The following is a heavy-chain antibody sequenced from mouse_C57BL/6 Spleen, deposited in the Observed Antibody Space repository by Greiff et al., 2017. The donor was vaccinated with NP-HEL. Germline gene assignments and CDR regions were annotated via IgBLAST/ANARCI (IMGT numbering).Heavy chain of an antibody. CDR1: GFTFSSYA. J-gene: IGHJ4*01. Sequence: EVKLMESGGGLVKPGGSLKLSCAASGFTFSSYAMSWVRQTPEKRLEWVATISDGGSYTYYPDNVKGRFTISRDNAKNNRYLQMSHLKSEDTAMYYCARDTLNWYAMDYWGQGTSVTVSS. CDR3: ARDTLNWYAMDY. V-gene: IGHV5-4*01. D-gene: IGHD4-1*02. CDR2: ISDGGSYT.